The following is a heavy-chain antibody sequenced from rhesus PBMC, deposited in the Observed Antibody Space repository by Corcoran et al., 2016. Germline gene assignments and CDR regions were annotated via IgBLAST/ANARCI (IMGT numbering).Heavy chain of an antibody. CDR1: AFSLSPSGMG. J-gene: IGHJ4*01. CDR3: GRGGWRYCFDY. CDR2: ISWDDDK. V-gene: IGHV2S1*01. Sequence: VTLKESGPALVKPTQTLTLTCTFSAFSLSPSGMGVGWIRPPPGKALEWLASISWDDDKYYSTSRKSRLTISKDTSKNQVVLTMTNMDPVDTATYYCGRGGWRYCFDYWGQGVLVTVSS. D-gene: IGHD6-31*01.